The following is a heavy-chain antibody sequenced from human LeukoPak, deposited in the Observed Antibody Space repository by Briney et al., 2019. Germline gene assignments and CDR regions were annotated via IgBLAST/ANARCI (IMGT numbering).Heavy chain of an antibody. CDR3: ARARGYSYGYVY. Sequence: PGGSLRLSCAASGFTFSSYAMTWVRQAPGQGLEWVSTIKTGGGGTYYADSVEGRFTISRDNAKNSLYLQMNSLRAEDTAVYYCARARGYSYGYVYWGQGTLVTVSS. CDR1: GFTFSSYA. CDR2: IKTGGGGT. V-gene: IGHV3-23*01. J-gene: IGHJ4*02. D-gene: IGHD5-18*01.